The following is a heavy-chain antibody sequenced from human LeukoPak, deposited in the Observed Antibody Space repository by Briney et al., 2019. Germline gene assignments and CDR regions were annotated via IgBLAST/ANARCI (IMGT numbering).Heavy chain of an antibody. Sequence: SGGSLRLSCAASGFTVSSNYMSWVRQAPGKGLEWVSVNYSGGSTYYAYSVKGRFTISRDNSKNTLYLQMNSLRAEDTAVYYCARVIRASSGRFIVYWGQGTLVTVSS. CDR3: ARVIRASSGRFIVY. D-gene: IGHD3-22*01. V-gene: IGHV3-53*01. CDR2: NYSGGST. J-gene: IGHJ4*02. CDR1: GFTVSSNY.